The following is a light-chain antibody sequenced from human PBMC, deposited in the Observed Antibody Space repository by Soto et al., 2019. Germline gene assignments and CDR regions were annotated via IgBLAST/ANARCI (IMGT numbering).Light chain of an antibody. J-gene: IGKJ1*01. CDR1: QSVSSY. V-gene: IGKV3-11*01. CDR2: DTS. CDR3: QQRSNWPRT. Sequence: EIVLTQSPGILSLSPGERATLSCRASQSVSSYLAWYQQKPGQAPRLLIYDTSNRATGIPARFSASGSGTDFTLTVSSLEPEDFAVYYCQQRSNWPRTFGQGTKVEIK.